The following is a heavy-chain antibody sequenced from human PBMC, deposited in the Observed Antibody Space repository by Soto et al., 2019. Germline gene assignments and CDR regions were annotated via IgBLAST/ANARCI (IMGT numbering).Heavy chain of an antibody. D-gene: IGHD6-19*01. CDR1: GFTFSSYA. Sequence: PGGSLRLSCAASGFTFSSYAMHWVRQAPGKGLEWVAVISYDGSNKYYADSVKGRFTISRDNSKNTLYLQMNSLRAEDTAVYYCARDRILYSSGWSSRDFDYWGQGTLVTVSS. J-gene: IGHJ4*02. CDR2: ISYDGSNK. CDR3: ARDRILYSSGWSSRDFDY. V-gene: IGHV3-30-3*01.